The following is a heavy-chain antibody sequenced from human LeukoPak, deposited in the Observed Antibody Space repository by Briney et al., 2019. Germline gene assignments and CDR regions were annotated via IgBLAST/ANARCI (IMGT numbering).Heavy chain of an antibody. CDR2: IKTRPEGGTT. CDR1: GFTFSKAW. D-gene: IGHD4-23*01. J-gene: IGHJ4*02. Sequence: GGSLRLSCAASGFTFSKAWMIWVRQAPGKGLEWVARIKTRPEGGTTDYATPVKGRFTISRDDSKNTLFLQMNSLKTEDTAVYYCTSSGSRWDYFDYWGQGTLATVSS. CDR3: TSSGSRWDYFDY. V-gene: IGHV3-15*05.